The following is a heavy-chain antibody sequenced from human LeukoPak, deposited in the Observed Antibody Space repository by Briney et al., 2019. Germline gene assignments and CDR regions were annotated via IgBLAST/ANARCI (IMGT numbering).Heavy chain of an antibody. J-gene: IGHJ4*02. CDR2: ISGSGGST. Sequence: PGGSLRLSCAASGFTFSSYAMSWVRQAPGKGLEWVSAISGSGGSTYYADSVNGRFTISRDNSKNTLYLQMNSLRAEDTAVYYCAKDRLYNWNFFDYWGQGTLVTVSS. CDR1: GFTFSSYA. CDR3: AKDRLYNWNFFDY. D-gene: IGHD1-20*01. V-gene: IGHV3-23*01.